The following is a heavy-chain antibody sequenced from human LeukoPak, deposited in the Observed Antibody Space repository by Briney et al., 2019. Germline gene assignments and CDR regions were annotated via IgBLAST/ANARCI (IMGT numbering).Heavy chain of an antibody. CDR3: AGGLAAAGTAY. J-gene: IGHJ4*02. Sequence: GGSLRLSCAASGFTFDDYGMSWVRQAPGKGLEWVSGINWNGGSTGYADSVKGRFTISRDNAKNSLYLQMDSLRAEDTALYYCAGGLAAAGTAYWGQGTLVTVSS. D-gene: IGHD6-13*01. V-gene: IGHV3-20*04. CDR1: GFTFDDYG. CDR2: INWNGGST.